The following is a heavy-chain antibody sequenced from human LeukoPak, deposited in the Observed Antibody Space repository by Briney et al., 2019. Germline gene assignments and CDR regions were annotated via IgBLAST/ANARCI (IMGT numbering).Heavy chain of an antibody. CDR3: VNLAVDSSGYYVRLDYFDY. J-gene: IGHJ4*02. D-gene: IGHD3-22*01. Sequence: SEILSLTCTVSGYSISSGYYWGWIRQPPGKGLEWIGCIYHSGSTYYNPSLKSRVTISVDTSKNQFSLKLGSVTAADTAVYYCVNLAVDSSGYYVRLDYFDYWGQGTLVTVSS. CDR2: IYHSGST. CDR1: GYSISSGYY. V-gene: IGHV4-38-2*02.